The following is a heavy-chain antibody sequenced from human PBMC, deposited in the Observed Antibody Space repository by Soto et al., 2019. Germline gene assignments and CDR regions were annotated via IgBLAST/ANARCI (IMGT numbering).Heavy chain of an antibody. CDR3: ARRYGDAVDY. V-gene: IGHV4-61*08. CDR2: IYYSGST. D-gene: IGHD4-17*01. Sequence: SETLSLTCTVSGGSISSGGYYWSWIRQHPGKGLEWIGYIYYSGSTNYNPSLKSRVTISVDTSKNQFSLKLSSVTAADTAVYYCARRYGDAVDYWGQGTLVTVSS. CDR1: GGSISSGGYY. J-gene: IGHJ4*02.